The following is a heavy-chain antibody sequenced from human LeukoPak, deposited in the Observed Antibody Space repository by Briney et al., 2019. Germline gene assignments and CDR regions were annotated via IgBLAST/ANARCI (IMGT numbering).Heavy chain of an antibody. D-gene: IGHD2-2*01. Sequence: GGSLRLSCAASGFTISSYWMHWVRQAPGKGPVWVSRISSDGSITNYADSVKGRFTISRDNAKNTLYLQVNSLTAEDTAVYYCAWYGIEVPYWGQGTLVTVSP. CDR1: GFTISSYW. J-gene: IGHJ4*02. V-gene: IGHV3-74*01. CDR2: ISSDGSIT. CDR3: AWYGIEVPY.